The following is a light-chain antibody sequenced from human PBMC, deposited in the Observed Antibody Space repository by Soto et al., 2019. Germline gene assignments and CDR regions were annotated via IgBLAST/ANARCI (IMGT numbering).Light chain of an antibody. V-gene: IGKV1-33*01. CDR1: HDITNS. CDR3: QQYDDLPIFT. CDR2: DAS. J-gene: IGKJ3*01. Sequence: DIQMTQSPSSLSASIGDRVTITCQASHDITNSLNWYQQKPGRAPKLLIHDASNLKQGVPSRFSGTGSGTHFTFTISSLQPEDIATYYCQQYDDLPIFTFGPGTKVDVK.